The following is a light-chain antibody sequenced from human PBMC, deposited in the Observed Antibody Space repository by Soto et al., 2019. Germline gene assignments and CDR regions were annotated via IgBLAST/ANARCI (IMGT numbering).Light chain of an antibody. J-gene: IGKJ1*01. CDR1: QSVSSSY. CDR2: DAS. Sequence: EIVLTQSPATLSLSPGERATLSCGASQSVSSSYLAWYQQKPGLAPRLLIYDASSRATGFPDRFSGSGSGTDFTLTISRLEPEDFAVYYCQQYGSSPKFGQGTKVDIK. V-gene: IGKV3D-20*01. CDR3: QQYGSSPK.